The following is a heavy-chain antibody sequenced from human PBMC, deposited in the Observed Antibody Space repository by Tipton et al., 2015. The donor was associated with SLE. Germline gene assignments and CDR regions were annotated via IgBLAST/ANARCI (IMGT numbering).Heavy chain of an antibody. CDR1: GGSISSHY. D-gene: IGHD5-12*01. Sequence: TLSLTCTVSGGSISSHYWGWIRQPPGKGLEWIGYIYTSGSTNYNPSLKSRVTISVDTSKNLFSLKLSSVTAADTAVYYCARWQDWFDPWGQGTLVTVSS. J-gene: IGHJ5*02. V-gene: IGHV4-4*09. CDR2: IYTSGST. CDR3: ARWQDWFDP.